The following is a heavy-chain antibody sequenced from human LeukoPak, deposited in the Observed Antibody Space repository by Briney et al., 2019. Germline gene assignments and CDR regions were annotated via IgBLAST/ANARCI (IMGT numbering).Heavy chain of an antibody. CDR2: ISYDGSNE. CDR3: ARDPSSSWRRKGDNWFDP. V-gene: IGHV3-30*10. CDR1: GFNFSSYT. J-gene: IGHJ5*02. Sequence: GGSLRLSCAASGFNFSSYTMHWVRQAPGKGLKWVAGISYDGSNENYTVSVKGRFTISRDNSKITVYLQMNSLRTEDTGVYYCARDPSSSWRRKGDNWFDPWGQGTLVTVAS. D-gene: IGHD6-13*01.